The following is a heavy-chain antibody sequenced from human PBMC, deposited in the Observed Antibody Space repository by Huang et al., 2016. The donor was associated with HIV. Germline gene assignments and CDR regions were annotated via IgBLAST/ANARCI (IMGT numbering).Heavy chain of an antibody. D-gene: IGHD3-10*01. Sequence: EVELVQSGTEVKKPGESLKISCKGSGYIFTTSWIGWVRQMPGKGLEGMGIITPGDPDTRYSPSFQGQVTMSVDKSINTAYLHWSSLKASDTAMYYCARLAGGTWSYYFDLWGQGALVTVSS. V-gene: IGHV5-51*03. CDR3: ARLAGGTWSYYFDL. CDR2: ITPGDPDT. CDR1: GYIFTTSW. J-gene: IGHJ4*02.